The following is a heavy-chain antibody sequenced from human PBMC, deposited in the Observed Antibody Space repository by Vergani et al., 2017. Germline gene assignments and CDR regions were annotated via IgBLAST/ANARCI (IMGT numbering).Heavy chain of an antibody. CDR3: AKDIHDFWSGYYDAFDI. CDR1: GGTFSSYA. V-gene: IGHV3-23*04. CDR2: ISGSGGST. J-gene: IGHJ3*02. Sequence: VQLVQSGAEVKKPGSSVKVSCKASGGTFSSYAMNWVRQAPGKGLEWVSAISGSGGSTYYADSVKGRFTISRDNSKNTLYLQMNSLRAEDTAVYYCAKDIHDFWSGYYDAFDIWGQGTMVTVSS. D-gene: IGHD3-3*01.